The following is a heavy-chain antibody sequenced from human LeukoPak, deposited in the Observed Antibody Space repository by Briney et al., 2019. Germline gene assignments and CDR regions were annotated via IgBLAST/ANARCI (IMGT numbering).Heavy chain of an antibody. D-gene: IGHD3-22*01. V-gene: IGHV1-24*01. CDR2: FGPEDGET. Sequence: ASVKVSCKVSGYTLTELSMHWVRQAPGKGLEWRGGFGPEDGETIYAQKFQGRVTMTEDTSTDTAYMELSSLRSEDTAVYYCARDQYYYDSSGPFDYWGQGTLVTVSS. J-gene: IGHJ4*02. CDR1: GYTLTELS. CDR3: ARDQYYYDSSGPFDY.